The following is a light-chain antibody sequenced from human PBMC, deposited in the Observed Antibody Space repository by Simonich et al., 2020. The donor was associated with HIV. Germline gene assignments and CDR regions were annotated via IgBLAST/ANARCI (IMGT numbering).Light chain of an antibody. J-gene: IGKJ4*01. Sequence: EIVMTQSPATLSVSPGERATLSCRASQMVSSNLGWYQQKPGQGPRPLISGASTRATCIPARFSGSGSGTEFTLTISSMQSEDFAVYYCQQYNSWPTFGGGTKVEIK. CDR2: GAS. V-gene: IGKV3-15*01. CDR3: QQYNSWPT. CDR1: QMVSSN.